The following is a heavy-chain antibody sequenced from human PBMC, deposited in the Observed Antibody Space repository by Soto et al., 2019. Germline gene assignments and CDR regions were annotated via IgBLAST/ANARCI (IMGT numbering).Heavy chain of an antibody. D-gene: IGHD3-22*01. J-gene: IGHJ5*02. V-gene: IGHV4-4*02. Sequence: PSETLSLTCAVSGGSISSSNWWSWVRQPPGKGLEWIGEIYHSGSTNYNPSLKSRVTISVDKSKNQFSLKLSSVTAADTAVYYCARDRGPSSGYYPYLFDPWGQGTLVTVSS. CDR3: ARDRGPSSGYYPYLFDP. CDR1: GGSISSSNW. CDR2: IYHSGST.